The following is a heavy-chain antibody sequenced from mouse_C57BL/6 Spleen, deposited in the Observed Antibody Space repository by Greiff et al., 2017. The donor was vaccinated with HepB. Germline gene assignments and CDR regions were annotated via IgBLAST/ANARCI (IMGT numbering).Heavy chain of an antibody. V-gene: IGHV5-4*01. Sequence: EVNVVESGGGLVKPGGSLKLSCAASGFTFSSYAMSWVRQTPEKRLEWVATISDGGSYTYYPDNVKGRFTISRDNAKNNLYLQMSHLKSEDTAMYYCARDSTVVARDWYFDVWGTGTTVTVSS. CDR2: ISDGGSYT. CDR1: GFTFSSYA. J-gene: IGHJ1*03. D-gene: IGHD1-1*01. CDR3: ARDSTVVARDWYFDV.